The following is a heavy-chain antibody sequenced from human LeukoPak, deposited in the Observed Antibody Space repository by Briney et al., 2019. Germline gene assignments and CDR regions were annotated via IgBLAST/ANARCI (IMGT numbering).Heavy chain of an antibody. CDR3: ARDGRTYFDSSGYSY. Sequence: GGSLRLSCAASGFTFSSYGMHWVRQAPGKGLEWVANIKQDGSEKYYVDSVKGRFTISRDNAKNSLYLQMNSLRAEDTAVYYCARDGRTYFDSSGYSYWGQGTLVTVSS. CDR2: IKQDGSEK. J-gene: IGHJ4*02. CDR1: GFTFSSYG. D-gene: IGHD3-22*01. V-gene: IGHV3-7*03.